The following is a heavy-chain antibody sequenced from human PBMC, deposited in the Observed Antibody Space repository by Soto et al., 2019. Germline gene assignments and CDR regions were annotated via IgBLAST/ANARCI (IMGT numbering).Heavy chain of an antibody. CDR3: ARARIAVAALDY. V-gene: IGHV4-59*01. CDR1: GGSISSYY. J-gene: IGHJ4*02. CDR2: IYYSGST. D-gene: IGHD6-19*01. Sequence: PSETLSLTCTVSGGSISSYYWSWIRQPPGKGLEWIGYIYYSGSTNYNPSLKSRVTISVDTSKNQFSLKLSSVTAADTAVYYCARARIAVAALDYWGQGTLVTVS.